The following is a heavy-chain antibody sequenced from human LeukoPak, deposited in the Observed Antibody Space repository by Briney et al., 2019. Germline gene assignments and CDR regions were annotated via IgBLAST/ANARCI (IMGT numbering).Heavy chain of an antibody. CDR1: GGSFSGYY. Sequence: SETLSLTCAVYGGSFSGYYWSWIRQPPGKGLEWIGEINHSRNTNYNPSLKSRVTISIDTSKNQLSLRLRSVTAADTAVYYCARDWAEWGQGTLVTVSS. D-gene: IGHD7-27*01. V-gene: IGHV4-34*01. CDR3: ARDWAE. CDR2: INHSRNT. J-gene: IGHJ4*02.